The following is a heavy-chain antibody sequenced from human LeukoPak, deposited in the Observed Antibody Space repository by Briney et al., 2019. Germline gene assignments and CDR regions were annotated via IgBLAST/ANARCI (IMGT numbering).Heavy chain of an antibody. CDR3: ARARGGNPFDY. CDR2: IWYDGSNK. V-gene: IGHV3-33*01. CDR1: GFTFSSYG. J-gene: IGHJ4*02. Sequence: GGSLRLSCAASGFTFSSYGMHLVRQAPGKGLEWVAVIWYDGSNKYYADSVKGRFTISRDNSKNTLYLQMNSLRAEDTAVYYCARARGGNPFDYWGQGTLVTVSS. D-gene: IGHD4-23*01.